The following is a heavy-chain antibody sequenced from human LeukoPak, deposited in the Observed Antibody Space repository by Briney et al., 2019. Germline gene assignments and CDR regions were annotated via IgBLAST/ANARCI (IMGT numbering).Heavy chain of an antibody. CDR2: IYYSGST. Sequence: SETLSLTCAVYGGSFSGYYWSWIRQPPGKGLEWIGYIYYSGSTYYNPSLKSRVTISVDTSKNQFSLKLSSVTAADTAVYYCARVFCSGGSCYAGNWFDPWGQGTLVTVSS. D-gene: IGHD2-15*01. J-gene: IGHJ5*02. V-gene: IGHV4-30-4*01. CDR3: ARVFCSGGSCYAGNWFDP. CDR1: GGSFSGYY.